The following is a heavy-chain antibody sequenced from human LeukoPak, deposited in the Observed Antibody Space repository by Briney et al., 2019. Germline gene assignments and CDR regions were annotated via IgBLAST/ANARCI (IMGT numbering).Heavy chain of an antibody. CDR1: GFTFTSSA. Sequence: ASVKVSCKASGFTFTSSAVQWVRQARGQRLEWMGWINAGNGNTKYSQKFQGRVTITRDTSASTAYMELSSLRSEDTAVYYCARQPGITGTTGWFDPWGQGTLVTVSS. V-gene: IGHV1-3*01. CDR2: INAGNGNT. J-gene: IGHJ5*02. CDR3: ARQPGITGTTGWFDP. D-gene: IGHD1-7*01.